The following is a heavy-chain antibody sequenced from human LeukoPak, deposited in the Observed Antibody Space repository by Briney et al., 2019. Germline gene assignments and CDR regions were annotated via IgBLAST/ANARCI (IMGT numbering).Heavy chain of an antibody. CDR1: GYSFTSYW. Sequence: RGESLKISCKGSGYSFTSYWIGWVRQMPGKGLEWMGIIYPGDSETRYSPSFQGQVTISADKSIGTMYLQWNSLKASDTAMYYCARAPRTGQGDYVPVLWGQGTLVIVSS. D-gene: IGHD4-17*01. V-gene: IGHV5-51*01. J-gene: IGHJ4*02. CDR3: ARAPRTGQGDYVPVL. CDR2: IYPGDSET.